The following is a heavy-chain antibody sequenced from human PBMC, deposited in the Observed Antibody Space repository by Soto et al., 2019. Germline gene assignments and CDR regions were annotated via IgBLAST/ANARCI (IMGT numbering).Heavy chain of an antibody. CDR3: ARTPQWLVPFDY. CDR1: GFTFGSYA. V-gene: IGHV3-30-3*01. Sequence: PGGSLRLSCAASGFTFGSYAMHWVRLAPGKGLEWVAVISYDGSNKYYADSLQGRFTISRDNSKNTLFLQMNSLRPEDTAVYYCARTPQWLVPFDYWGQGTLVTVSS. J-gene: IGHJ4*02. CDR2: ISYDGSNK. D-gene: IGHD6-19*01.